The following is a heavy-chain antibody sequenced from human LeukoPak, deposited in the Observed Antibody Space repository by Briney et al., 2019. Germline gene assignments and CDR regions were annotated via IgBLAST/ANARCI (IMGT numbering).Heavy chain of an antibody. D-gene: IGHD6-19*01. Sequence: GGSLRLSCAASGFTFSSYEMNWVRQAPGKGLEWVSYISSSGSTIYYADSVKGRFTISRDNAKNSLYPQMNSLRAEDTAVYYCASRGAGYTSGWYVYWGQGTLVTVSS. CDR1: GFTFSSYE. CDR3: ASRGAGYTSGWYVY. V-gene: IGHV3-48*03. J-gene: IGHJ4*02. CDR2: ISSSGSTI.